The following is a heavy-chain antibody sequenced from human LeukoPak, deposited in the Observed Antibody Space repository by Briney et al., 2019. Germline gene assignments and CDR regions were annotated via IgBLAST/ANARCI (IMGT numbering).Heavy chain of an antibody. CDR2: IRYDGSNK. CDR1: GFTFSSYG. CDR3: ARGNGAFNWFDP. J-gene: IGHJ5*02. Sequence: GGSLRLSCAASGFTFSSYGMHWVRQAPGKGLEWVAFIRYDGSNKYYADSVKGRFTISRDNSKNTLYLQMNSLRAEDTAVYYCARGNGAFNWFDPWGQGTLVTVSS. V-gene: IGHV3-30*02. D-gene: IGHD1-26*01.